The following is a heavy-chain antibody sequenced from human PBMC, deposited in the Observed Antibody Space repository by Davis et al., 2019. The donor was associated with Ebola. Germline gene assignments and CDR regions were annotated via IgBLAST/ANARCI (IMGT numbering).Heavy chain of an antibody. Sequence: GESLKISCQGFGYSFTSHWIGWVRQMPGKGLDWMGIIYTGDSDTRYSPSFRGQVAISADKSIKTAFLQWSSLKASDTAMYYCASLRRTITGMDDAFDVWGQGTMVSVSS. CDR2: IYTGDSDT. V-gene: IGHV5-51*01. J-gene: IGHJ3*01. CDR3: ASLRRTITGMDDAFDV. D-gene: IGHD2-8*02. CDR1: GYSFTSHW.